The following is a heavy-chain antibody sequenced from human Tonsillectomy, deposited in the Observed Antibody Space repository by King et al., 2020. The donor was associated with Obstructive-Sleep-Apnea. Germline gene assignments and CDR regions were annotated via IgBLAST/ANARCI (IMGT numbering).Heavy chain of an antibody. CDR3: ARGVAAGTSGFIYYYYYGMDV. CDR2: ISYDGSNK. J-gene: IGHJ6*02. D-gene: IGHD6-13*01. CDR1: GFTFSSYA. Sequence: VQLVESGGGVVQPGRSLRLSCAASGFTFSSYAMHWVRQAPGKGLEWVAVISYDGSNKYYADSVKGRFTISRDNSKNTLYLQMNSLRAEDTAVYYCARGVAAGTSGFIYYYYYGMDVWGQGTTVTVSS. V-gene: IGHV3-30*04.